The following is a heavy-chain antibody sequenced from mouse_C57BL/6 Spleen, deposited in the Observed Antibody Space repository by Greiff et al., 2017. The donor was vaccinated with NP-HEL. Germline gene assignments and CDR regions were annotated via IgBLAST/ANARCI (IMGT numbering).Heavy chain of an antibody. CDR3: SRSDGYYGGYFDY. D-gene: IGHD2-3*01. J-gene: IGHJ2*01. CDR2: IYPGSGST. CDR1: GYTFTSYW. V-gene: IGHV1-55*01. Sequence: QVHVKQPGAELVKPGASVKLSCKASGYTFTSYWIPWVKQRPGQGLEWIGDIYPGSGSTNYNEKFKSKATLTVDTSSSTAYMQLSSLTSEDSAVYDCSRSDGYYGGYFDYWGQGTTLTVSS.